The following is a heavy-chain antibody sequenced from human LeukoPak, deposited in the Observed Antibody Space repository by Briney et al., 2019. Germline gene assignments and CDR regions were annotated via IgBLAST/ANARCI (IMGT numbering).Heavy chain of an antibody. D-gene: IGHD6-6*01. Sequence: GGSLRLSCAASGFTFRNYYMHWVRQAPGKGLEWVAVISDNGSNEYYADSVKGRFTISRDNSKNTLYLQMNSLRVEDTAVYFCARDFYSSSYYYYGMDVWGQGTTVTVSS. J-gene: IGHJ6*02. CDR3: ARDFYSSSYYYYGMDV. V-gene: IGHV3-30*03. CDR1: GFTFRNYY. CDR2: ISDNGSNE.